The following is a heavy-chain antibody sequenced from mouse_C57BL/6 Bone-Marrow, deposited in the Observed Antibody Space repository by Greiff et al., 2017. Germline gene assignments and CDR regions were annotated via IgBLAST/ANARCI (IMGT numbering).Heavy chain of an antibody. CDR2: IYPGSGST. CDR3: ARDITTVVATYYFDY. J-gene: IGHJ2*01. CDR1: GYTFTSYW. D-gene: IGHD1-1*01. V-gene: IGHV1-55*01. Sequence: QVQLQQSGAELVKPGASVKMSCKASGYTFTSYWITWVKQRPGQGLEWIGAIYPGSGSTNYNEKFKSKATLTVDTSSSTAYMQLSSLTSEDSSVYYCARDITTVVATYYFDYWGQGTTLTVSS.